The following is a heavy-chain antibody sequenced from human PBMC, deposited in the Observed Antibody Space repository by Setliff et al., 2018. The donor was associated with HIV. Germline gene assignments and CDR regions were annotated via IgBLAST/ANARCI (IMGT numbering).Heavy chain of an antibody. Sequence: SETLSLTCTVSAGSIGSSTYYWSWIRQPPGKGLEWIGYIYTSGITDYNPSLKSRVTISGDTSKNQFSLKLSSVTAADTAVYYCARDRRGYYYGSGSCYMDVWGTGTTVTVSS. CDR3: ARDRRGYYYGSGSCYMDV. CDR2: IYTSGIT. J-gene: IGHJ6*03. CDR1: AGSIGSSTYY. D-gene: IGHD3-10*01. V-gene: IGHV4-4*08.